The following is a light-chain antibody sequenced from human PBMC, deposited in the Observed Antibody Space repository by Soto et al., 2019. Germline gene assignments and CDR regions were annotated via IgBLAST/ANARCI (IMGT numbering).Light chain of an antibody. Sequence: EILLTQSPGTLSGSPGERATLSCGASQSVSSNLAWYQQKPGQAPRLLMYGPATRATGIPGSFRGSGSATEFTLTITSLKSPDFAVYYCQQYYKWQKWTIGQGTQVDIK. CDR1: QSVSSN. CDR3: QQYYKWQKWT. V-gene: IGKV3-15*01. CDR2: GPA. J-gene: IGKJ1*01.